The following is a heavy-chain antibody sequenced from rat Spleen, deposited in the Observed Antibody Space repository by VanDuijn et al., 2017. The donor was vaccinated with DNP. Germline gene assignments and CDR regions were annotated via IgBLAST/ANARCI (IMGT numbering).Heavy chain of an antibody. D-gene: IGHD3-1*01. V-gene: IGHV3-1*01. Sequence: EVRLQESGPGLVKPSQSLSLTCSVTGSSITSNYWGWIRKFPGNKMEWIGHISYSGTTSYHPSLKSRISITRDTSKNQFFLQLSSVTTEDTATYYCARWSTFFDYWGQGVMVTVSS. CDR2: ISYSGTT. J-gene: IGHJ2*01. CDR1: GSSITSNY. CDR3: ARWSTFFDY.